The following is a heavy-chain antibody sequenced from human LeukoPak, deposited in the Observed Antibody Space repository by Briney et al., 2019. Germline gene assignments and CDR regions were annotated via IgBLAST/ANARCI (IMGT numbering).Heavy chain of an antibody. CDR3: ARGFEIFGVVTSLGWFDP. J-gene: IGHJ5*02. V-gene: IGHV3-15*01. CDR1: GFTFSNAW. CDR2: IKSKVNGETT. Sequence: PGGSLRLSCAASGFTFSNAWMNWVRQAPGKGLEWVGRIKSKVNGETTDYAAPVKGRFTISRDNAKNSLYLQMNSLRAEDTAVYYCARGFEIFGVVTSLGWFDPWGQGTLVTVSS. D-gene: IGHD3-3*01.